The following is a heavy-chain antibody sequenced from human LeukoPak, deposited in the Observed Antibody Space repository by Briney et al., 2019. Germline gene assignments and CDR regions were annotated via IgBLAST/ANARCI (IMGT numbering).Heavy chain of an antibody. Sequence: PGGSLRLSCAASGFTFSSYWMSWVRQAPGKGLEWVANIKQDGSEKYYVDSVKGRFTISRDNAKNSLYLQMNSLRAEDTAVYYCARDLWYCGYDFDYWGQGTLVTVSS. V-gene: IGHV3-7*01. CDR2: IKQDGSEK. D-gene: IGHD5-12*01. J-gene: IGHJ4*02. CDR3: ARDLWYCGYDFDY. CDR1: GFTFSSYW.